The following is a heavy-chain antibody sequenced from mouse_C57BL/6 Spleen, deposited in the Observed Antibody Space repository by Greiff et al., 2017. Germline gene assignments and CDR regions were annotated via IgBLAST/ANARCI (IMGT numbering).Heavy chain of an antibody. V-gene: IGHV5-17*01. CDR1: GFTFSDYG. CDR3: ARLRGYAMDY. J-gene: IGHJ4*01. Sequence: EVKLEESGGGLVKPGGSLKLSCAASGFTFSDYGMHWVRQAPEQGLEWVAYISSGSSTIYYAATVQGRFTISRDNAKNTLFLQMTSLRSEDTAMYYCARLRGYAMDYWGQGTSVTVSS. CDR2: ISSGSSTI.